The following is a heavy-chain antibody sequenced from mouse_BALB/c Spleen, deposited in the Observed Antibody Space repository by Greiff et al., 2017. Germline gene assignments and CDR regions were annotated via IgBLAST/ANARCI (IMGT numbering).Heavy chain of an antibody. J-gene: IGHJ3*01. Sequence: VQLQQSGPELVKPGASVKMSCKASGYTFTSYVMHWVKQKPGQGLEWIGYINPYNDGTKYNEKFKGKATLTVDTSSSTAYMQLSSLTSEDTAVYFCARTSSGYGYDGFAYWGQGTLVTVSA. CDR1: GYTFTSYV. D-gene: IGHD2-2*01. CDR2: INPYNDGT. CDR3: ARTSSGYGYDGFAY. V-gene: IGHV1-14*01.